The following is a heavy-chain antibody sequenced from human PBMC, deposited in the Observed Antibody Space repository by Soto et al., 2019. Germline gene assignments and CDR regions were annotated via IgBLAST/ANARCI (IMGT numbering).Heavy chain of an antibody. V-gene: IGHV3-49*03. CDR1: GFTFGDYA. CDR3: TRVNTYYDYVWGSYLIDY. CDR2: IRSKAYGGTT. D-gene: IGHD3-16*01. J-gene: IGHJ4*02. Sequence: GGSLRLSCTASGFTFGDYAMSWFRQAPGKGLEWVGFIRSKAYGGTTEYAASVKGRFTISRDDSKSIAYLQMNSLKTEDTAVYYCTRVNTYYDYVWGSYLIDYWGQGTLVTVSS.